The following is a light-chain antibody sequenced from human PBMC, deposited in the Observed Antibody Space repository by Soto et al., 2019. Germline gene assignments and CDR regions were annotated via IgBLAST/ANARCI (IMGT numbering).Light chain of an antibody. J-gene: IGLJ1*01. Sequence: QSVLTQPPSASGTPGQRVTISCSGSSSNIGSNYVYWYQQLPGTAPKLLIYRNNQRPSGVPDRFSGSKSGASASLAISGLRSEDEADYFCAAWDDSLRGGVFGTGTKVTLL. CDR1: SSNIGSNY. V-gene: IGLV1-47*01. CDR2: RNN. CDR3: AAWDDSLRGGV.